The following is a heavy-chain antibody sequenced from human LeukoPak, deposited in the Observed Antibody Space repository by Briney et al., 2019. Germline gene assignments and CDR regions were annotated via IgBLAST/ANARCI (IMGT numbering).Heavy chain of an antibody. J-gene: IGHJ1*01. CDR2: ISSSSSYI. D-gene: IGHD2-21*02. V-gene: IGHV3-21*01. Sequence: GGSLRLSCAASGFTFSSYSMNWVRQAPGKGLEWVSSISSSSSYIYYADSVKGRFTISRDNAKNSLYLQMNSLRAEDTAVYYCATGYCGGDCWLPFFQHWGQGTLVTVSS. CDR3: ATGYCGGDCWLPFFQH. CDR1: GFTFSSYS.